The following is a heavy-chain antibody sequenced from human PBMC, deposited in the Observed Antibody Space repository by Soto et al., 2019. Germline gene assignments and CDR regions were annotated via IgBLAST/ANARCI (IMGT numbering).Heavy chain of an antibody. J-gene: IGHJ6*02. V-gene: IGHV2-70*01. CDR2: IDWDDDK. Sequence: SGPTLVNPTQTLTLTCTFSGFSLSTSGMCVSWIRQPPGKALEWLALIDWDDDKYYSTSLKTRLTISKDTSKNQVVLTMTNMDPVDTATYYCARIRQYSSSNPFEYYYYGMDVWGQGTTVTVSS. D-gene: IGHD6-13*01. CDR3: ARIRQYSSSNPFEYYYYGMDV. CDR1: GFSLSTSGMC.